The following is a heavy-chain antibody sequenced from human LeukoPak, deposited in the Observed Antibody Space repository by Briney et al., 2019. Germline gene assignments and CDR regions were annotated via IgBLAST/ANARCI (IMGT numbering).Heavy chain of an antibody. CDR3: ARDAVDTANAV. CDR2: IYVDGRT. Sequence: GGSLRLSCAASGFTVSTTYMSWVRQAPGKGLEWVSLIYVDGRTYYADSVKGRFTISRDNAKNTLYLQMNSLRAEDTAVYYCARDAVDTANAVWGQGTTVTVSS. D-gene: IGHD5-18*01. J-gene: IGHJ6*02. V-gene: IGHV3-53*01. CDR1: GFTVSTTY.